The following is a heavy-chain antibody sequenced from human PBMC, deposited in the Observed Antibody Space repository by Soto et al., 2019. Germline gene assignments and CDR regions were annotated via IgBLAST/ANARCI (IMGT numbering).Heavy chain of an antibody. Sequence: QVQLQQWGAGPLRPLETLSLTCGVSGGSFSGYYWAWIRQSPGKGLEWIGEINARGSINYNPSLKSRVSISADTSKNHYSLNLRSVPAADTAVYYCARESHDILTGPPWVWYFDLWGRGTLVTVSS. CDR3: ARESHDILTGPPWVWYFDL. J-gene: IGHJ2*01. D-gene: IGHD3-9*01. CDR1: GGSFSGYY. V-gene: IGHV4-34*01. CDR2: INARGSI.